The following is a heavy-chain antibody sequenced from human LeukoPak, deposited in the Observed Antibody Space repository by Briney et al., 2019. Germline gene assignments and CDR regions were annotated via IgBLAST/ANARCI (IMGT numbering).Heavy chain of an antibody. Sequence: SETLSLTCAVSGGSISSGGYSWSWIRQPPGKGLEWIGYIYHTGSVNYNLSLESRVTISRDRSKNQFSLMLRSVTAADTAVYYCARHYDFWSAYNYWGQGILVTVSS. V-gene: IGHV4-30-2*01. CDR2: IYHTGSV. J-gene: IGHJ4*02. CDR3: ARHYDFWSAYNY. CDR1: GGSISSGGYS. D-gene: IGHD3-3*01.